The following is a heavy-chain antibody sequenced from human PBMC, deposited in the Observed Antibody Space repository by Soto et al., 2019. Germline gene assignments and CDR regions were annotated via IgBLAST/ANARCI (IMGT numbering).Heavy chain of an antibody. CDR2: IKQDGSEK. CDR3: ARGRGCSTGCHDFDY. D-gene: IGHD2-2*01. CDR1: GFTFSSYW. V-gene: IGHV3-7*01. J-gene: IGHJ4*02. Sequence: EVQLVESGGGLVQPGGSLRLSCAASGFTFSSYWMSWVRQAPGKGLEWVANIKQDGSEKYYVDSVKGRFTISRDNAKNSLSLQMNSLRAEDTAVYYCARGRGCSTGCHDFDYWGQGTLGTVSA.